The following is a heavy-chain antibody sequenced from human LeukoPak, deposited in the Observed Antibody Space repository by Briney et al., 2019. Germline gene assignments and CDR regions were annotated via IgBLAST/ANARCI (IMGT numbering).Heavy chain of an antibody. D-gene: IGHD3-3*01. V-gene: IGHV4-59*08. J-gene: IGHJ5*02. CDR1: GGSISSYY. Sequence: SETLSLTCTVSGGSISSYYWSWIRHPPGEGLVCLGYIYYSGSTNYTPSLKSRVTISVDTSKNQFSLKLSSVTAADTAEYYCARMQLLRFYNRFDPWGQGTLVTVSS. CDR3: ARMQLLRFYNRFDP. CDR2: IYYSGST.